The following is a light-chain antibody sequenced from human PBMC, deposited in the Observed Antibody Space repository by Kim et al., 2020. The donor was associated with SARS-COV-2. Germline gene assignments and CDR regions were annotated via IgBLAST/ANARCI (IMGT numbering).Light chain of an antibody. CDR3: CSYAGSSNVV. J-gene: IGLJ2*01. CDR2: DVN. V-gene: IGLV2-23*02. Sequence: GQSITISCTGTSSDVGNYNLVSWYQQHPGKAPKLMIYDVNKRPSGVSNRFSGSKSGNTASLTISGLQAEDEADYYCCSYAGSSNVVFGGGTKLTVL. CDR1: SSDVGNYNL.